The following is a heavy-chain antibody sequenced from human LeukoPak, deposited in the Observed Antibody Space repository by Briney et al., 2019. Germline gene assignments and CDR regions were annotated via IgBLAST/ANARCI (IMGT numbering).Heavy chain of an antibody. D-gene: IGHD2-2*01. J-gene: IGHJ4*02. CDR1: GFTFSSYA. CDR2: ISDSGGTT. CDR3: AKQHCSSTSCYQGRNYFDY. V-gene: IGHV3-23*01. Sequence: GGSLRLSCGVSGFTFSSYAMSWVRQAPGKGLEWVSTISDSGGTTYYADSVKGRFTISRDNSKNTLYLQMNRLRAEDTAVYYCAKQHCSSTSCYQGRNYFDYWGQGTLVTVSS.